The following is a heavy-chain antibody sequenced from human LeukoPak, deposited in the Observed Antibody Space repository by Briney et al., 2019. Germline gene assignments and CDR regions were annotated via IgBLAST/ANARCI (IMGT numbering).Heavy chain of an antibody. Sequence: PGGSLRLSCAASGFAFSSYAVTWVRQAPGKGLEWVSGISASGGSTYYADSVKGRFTISRDNSKNTLYLQMDSLRAEDTAVYYCARDRFGSSWFEFNYWGQGTLVTVSS. CDR1: GFAFSSYA. V-gene: IGHV3-23*01. D-gene: IGHD6-13*01. CDR2: ISASGGST. J-gene: IGHJ4*02. CDR3: ARDRFGSSWFEFNY.